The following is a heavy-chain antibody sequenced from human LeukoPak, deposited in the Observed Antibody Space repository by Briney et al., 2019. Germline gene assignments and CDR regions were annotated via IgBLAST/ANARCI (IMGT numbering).Heavy chain of an antibody. CDR3: AKAIAVAGVWYFDL. CDR2: IYSGGST. D-gene: IGHD6-19*01. J-gene: IGHJ2*01. CDR1: GFTVSSNY. V-gene: IGHV3-53*01. Sequence: QTGGSLRLSCAASGFTVSSNYMSWVRQAPGKGLEWVSVIYSGGSTYYADSVKGRFTISRDNSRNTLYLQMNSLRAEDTAVYYCAKAIAVAGVWYFDLWGRGTLVTVSS.